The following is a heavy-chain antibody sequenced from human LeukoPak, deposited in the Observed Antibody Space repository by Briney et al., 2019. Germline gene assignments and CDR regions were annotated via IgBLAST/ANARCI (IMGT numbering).Heavy chain of an antibody. CDR3: ARERFGEYFDY. CDR1: GGSISSYY. Sequence: PAETLSLTCTVSGGSISSYYWSWIRQPPGKGLEWIGYIYYSGSTNYNPSLKSRVTISVDTSKNQFSLKLSSVTAADTAVYYCARERFGEYFDYWGQGTLAIVSS. V-gene: IGHV4-59*01. J-gene: IGHJ4*02. D-gene: IGHD3-10*01. CDR2: IYYSGST.